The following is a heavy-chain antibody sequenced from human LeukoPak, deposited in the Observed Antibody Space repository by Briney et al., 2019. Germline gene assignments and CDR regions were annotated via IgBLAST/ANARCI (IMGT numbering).Heavy chain of an antibody. CDR1: GFTFSSYA. J-gene: IGHJ4*02. D-gene: IGHD3-22*01. CDR3: ARDQHDSSGYYTDY. V-gene: IGHV3-30-3*01. Sequence: GRSLRLSCAASGFTFSSYAMHWVRQAPGKGREGVAFISYVGSNKYYADSVKGRFTISRDNSKNTLYLQMNSLRAEDTAVYYCARDQHDSSGYYTDYWGQGTLVTVSS. CDR2: ISYVGSNK.